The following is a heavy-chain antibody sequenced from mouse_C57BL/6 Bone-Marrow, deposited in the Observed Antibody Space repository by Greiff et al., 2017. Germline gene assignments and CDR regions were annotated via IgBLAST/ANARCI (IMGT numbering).Heavy chain of an antibody. Sequence: QVTLKESGPGLLQPSQTLSLTCSFSGFSLSTSGMGVGWIHKPSGHGLEWLAHIWWSDNKYSTTALKNRLTITKDTSNNQVFLKIASVDTADTATYYYARIADSKCAMDYWGQGTSVTVSS. J-gene: IGHJ4*01. CDR2: IWWSDNK. CDR1: GFSLSTSGMG. V-gene: IGHV8-11*01. D-gene: IGHD2-5*01. CDR3: ARIADSKCAMDY.